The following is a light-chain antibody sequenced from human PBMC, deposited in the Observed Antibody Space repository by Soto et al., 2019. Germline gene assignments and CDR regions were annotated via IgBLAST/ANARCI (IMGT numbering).Light chain of an antibody. CDR3: QQYGNSPLT. Sequence: EIVMTQSPATLSVSPGERATLSCRASQSVSSNLAWYQQKPGQAPRLLIYDASTRATGVPDRFSGSGSGTDFTLTISRLEPEDFALYYCQQYGNSPLTFGGGTKVDIK. CDR2: DAS. CDR1: QSVSSN. V-gene: IGKV3-20*01. J-gene: IGKJ4*01.